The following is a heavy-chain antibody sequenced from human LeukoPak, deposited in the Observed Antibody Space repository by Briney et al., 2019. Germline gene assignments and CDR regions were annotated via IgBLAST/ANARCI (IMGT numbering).Heavy chain of an antibody. Sequence: TLSLTCAVSGGSISSGGYSWSWIRQPPGKGLEWIGYIYYSGSTNYNPSLRSRVTISVDTSKNQFSLKLSSVTAADTAVYYYARGGFLEWLLYFDYWGQGTLVTVSS. J-gene: IGHJ4*02. CDR2: IYYSGST. CDR1: GGSISSGGYS. D-gene: IGHD3-3*01. CDR3: ARGGFLEWLLYFDY. V-gene: IGHV4-30-4*07.